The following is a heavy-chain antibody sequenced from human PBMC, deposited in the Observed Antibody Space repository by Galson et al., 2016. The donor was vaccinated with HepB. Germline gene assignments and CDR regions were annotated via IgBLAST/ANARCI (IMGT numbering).Heavy chain of an antibody. Sequence: PALVKPTQTLTLTCTFSGFSLSTSGMRMNWVRQPPGKALEWLARIDWNDNKFYDASLKTRLTISKDTSENRVVLTMTNMDPVDTATYYCARIAAAGPYYFGMDVWGQGTTVTVSS. J-gene: IGHJ6*02. V-gene: IGHV2-70*04. CDR1: GFSLSTSGMR. CDR2: IDWNDNK. CDR3: ARIAAAGPYYFGMDV. D-gene: IGHD6-13*01.